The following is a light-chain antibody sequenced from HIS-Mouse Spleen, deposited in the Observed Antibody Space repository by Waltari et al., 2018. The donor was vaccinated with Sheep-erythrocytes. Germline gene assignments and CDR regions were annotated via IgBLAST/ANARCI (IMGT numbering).Light chain of an antibody. Sequence: QSALTQPRSVSGSPGQSVTISCTGTSIDFGGSTYVSWYQHHPGKAPKLMIYDVSKRPSGVPDRFSGSKSGNTASLTISGLQAEDEADYYCCSYAGSYTVVFGGGTKLTVL. CDR3: CSYAGSYTVV. J-gene: IGLJ2*01. CDR2: DVS. CDR1: SIDFGGSTY. V-gene: IGLV2-11*01.